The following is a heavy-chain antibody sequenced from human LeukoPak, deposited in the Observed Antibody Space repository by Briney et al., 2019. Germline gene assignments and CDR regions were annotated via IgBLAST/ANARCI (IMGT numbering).Heavy chain of an antibody. CDR2: ISSSGSTI. CDR1: GFTFSSYE. D-gene: IGHD3-16*01. J-gene: IGHJ6*02. Sequence: GGSLRLSCAASGFTFSSYEMNWVRQAPGKGLEWVSYISSSGSTIYYADSVKGRFTISRDNAKNPLYLQMNSLRAEDTAVYYCARDLVYDYVWRPYYGMDVWGQGTTVTVSS. CDR3: ARDLVYDYVWRPYYGMDV. V-gene: IGHV3-48*03.